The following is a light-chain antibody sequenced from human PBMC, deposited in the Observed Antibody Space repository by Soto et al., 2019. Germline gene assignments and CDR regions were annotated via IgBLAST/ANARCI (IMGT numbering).Light chain of an antibody. CDR2: AAS. CDR1: QSVSSN. Sequence: EIVLTQSPGTLSLSPGEGVTLSCRASQSVSSNLAWYQQKPCQAPRLLIYAASIRATGIPDRFSGSGSGTDFTLTISGLEPEDFAVYYSQQYGSSPPITFGQGTRLEIK. V-gene: IGKV3-20*01. CDR3: QQYGSSPPIT. J-gene: IGKJ5*01.